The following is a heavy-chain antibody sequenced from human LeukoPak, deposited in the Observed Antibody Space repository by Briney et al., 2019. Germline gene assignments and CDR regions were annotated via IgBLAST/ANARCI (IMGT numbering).Heavy chain of an antibody. D-gene: IGHD6-19*01. CDR1: GFTFSSYS. CDR2: ISSSSSTI. J-gene: IGHJ3*02. CDR3: ARDQAVADNDAFDI. V-gene: IGHV3-48*02. Sequence: GGSLRLSCAASGFTFSSYSMNWVRQAPGKGLEWVSYISSSSSTIYYADSVKGRFTISRDNAKNSLYLQMNSLRDEYTAVYYCARDQAVADNDAFDIWGQGTMVTVSS.